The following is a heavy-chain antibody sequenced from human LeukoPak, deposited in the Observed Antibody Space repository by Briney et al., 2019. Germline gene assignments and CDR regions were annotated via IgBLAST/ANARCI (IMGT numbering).Heavy chain of an antibody. CDR3: ARGVGTPRYLGY. Sequence: PSETLSLTCGVFGVSINDYYWSWIRQSPGKGLEWIGEISHTEGTRYNPSLESRVTISVDTSKNQFSLKLSSVTAADTAVYYCARGVGTPRYLGYWGQGTLVTVSS. V-gene: IGHV4-34*01. CDR2: ISHTEGT. D-gene: IGHD7-27*01. CDR1: GVSINDYY. J-gene: IGHJ4*02.